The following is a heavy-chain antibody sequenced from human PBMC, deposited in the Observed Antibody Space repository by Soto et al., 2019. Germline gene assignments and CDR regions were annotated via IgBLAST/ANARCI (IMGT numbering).Heavy chain of an antibody. V-gene: IGHV3-23*01. J-gene: IGHJ6*02. Sequence: GGSLRLSCAASGFTFSSYAMSWVRQAPGKGLEWVSAISGSGGSTYYADSVKGRFTISRDNSKNTLYLQMNSLRAEDTAVYYCAKDFFTLTTYPAFYYYGMDVWGQGTTVTVSS. CDR1: GFTFSSYA. D-gene: IGHD4-17*01. CDR2: ISGSGGST. CDR3: AKDFFTLTTYPAFYYYGMDV.